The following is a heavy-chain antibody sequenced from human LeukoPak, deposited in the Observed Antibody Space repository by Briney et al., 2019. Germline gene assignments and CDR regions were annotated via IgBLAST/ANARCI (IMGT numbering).Heavy chain of an antibody. D-gene: IGHD5-18*01. CDR2: INHSGST. J-gene: IGHJ4*02. V-gene: IGHV4-30-2*01. CDR3: QVWSYGFDY. Sequence: SQTLSLTCAVSGGSISSGGYYWSWIRQPPGKGLEWIGEINHSGSTNYNPSLKSRVTISVDTSKNQFSLKLSSVTAADTAVYYCQVWSYGFDYWGQGTLVTVSS. CDR1: GGSISSGGYY.